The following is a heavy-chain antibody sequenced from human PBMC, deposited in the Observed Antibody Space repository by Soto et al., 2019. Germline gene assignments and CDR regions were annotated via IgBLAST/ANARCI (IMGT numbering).Heavy chain of an antibody. V-gene: IGHV3-30*18. CDR3: AKEHWPSSGWYFGY. Sequence: PGGSLRLACAASGFTFSSYGMHWVRQAPGKGLEWVAVISYDGSNKYYADSVKGRFTISRDNSKNTLYLQMNSLRAEDTAVYYCAKEHWPSSGWYFGYWGQGTLVTVSS. D-gene: IGHD6-19*01. CDR1: GFTFSSYG. J-gene: IGHJ4*02. CDR2: ISYDGSNK.